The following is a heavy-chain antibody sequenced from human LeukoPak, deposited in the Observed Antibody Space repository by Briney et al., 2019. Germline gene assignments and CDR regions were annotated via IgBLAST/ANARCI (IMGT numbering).Heavy chain of an antibody. J-gene: IGHJ5*02. Sequence: SETLSLTCTVSGGSLSSHYWNWIRQPPGKGLEWIGYIYYSGSTSHNPSLKSRVTISIDTSKNQFSLKLSSVTAADTAVYYCARDRCSSTSCVRWFDPWGQGTLVTVSS. V-gene: IGHV4-59*11. CDR3: ARDRCSSTSCVRWFDP. CDR1: GGSLSSHY. D-gene: IGHD2-2*01. CDR2: IYYSGST.